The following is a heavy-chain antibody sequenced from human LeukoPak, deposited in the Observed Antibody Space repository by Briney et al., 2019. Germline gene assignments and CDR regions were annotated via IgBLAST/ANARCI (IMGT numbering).Heavy chain of an antibody. CDR2: ISTSSSHI. V-gene: IGHV3-21*01. Sequence: GGSLRLSCAACGFTFRSYSMNCVRQAPGMGLEWVSSISTSSSHIYYADSVEGRFTISRDNARNSLYLQMNSLRAEDTAVYYCVRSYYGMDVWGQGTTVSVSS. CDR1: GFTFRSYS. CDR3: VRSYYGMDV. J-gene: IGHJ6*02.